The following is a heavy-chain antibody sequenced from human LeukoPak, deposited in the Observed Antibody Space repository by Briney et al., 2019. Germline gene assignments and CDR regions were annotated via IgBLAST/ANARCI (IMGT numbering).Heavy chain of an antibody. V-gene: IGHV4-39*01. CDR3: ARHAYSHYYIDV. CDR2: FYHSGNT. J-gene: IGHJ6*03. Sequence: TTSETLSLTCTVSGGSISGSSYYWGWIRQPPGKGLEWLVTFYHSGNTYYNPSLKSRLTISVDTSKNNFSLKLTSVTAADTAVYYCARHAYSHYYIDVWGKGTTATVSS. CDR1: GGSISGSSYY.